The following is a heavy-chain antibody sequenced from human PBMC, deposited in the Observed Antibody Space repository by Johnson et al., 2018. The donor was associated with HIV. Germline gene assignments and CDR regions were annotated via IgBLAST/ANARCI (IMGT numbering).Heavy chain of an antibody. CDR2: IKPDGSEK. Sequence: VQLVESGGALVQPGGSLRLSCAASGFTFTNFWMGWVRQAPGKGLEWVANIKPDGSEKFYVDSVKGRFTISRDNAKNSLFLQMTSLTAEDTAVFSCVGGEEGAFDIWGQGTMVTVSS. J-gene: IGHJ3*02. V-gene: IGHV3-7*05. CDR3: VGGEEGAFDI. CDR1: GFTFTNFW.